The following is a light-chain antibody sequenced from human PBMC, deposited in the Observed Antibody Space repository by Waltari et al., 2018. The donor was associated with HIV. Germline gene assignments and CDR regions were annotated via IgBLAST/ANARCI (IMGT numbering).Light chain of an antibody. CDR2: DVN. CDR1: SSDVGNFNF. V-gene: IGLV2-11*01. CDR3: CTYAAKYVL. J-gene: IGLJ2*01. Sequence: HSALTQPRSVSGSPGQSVTISCTRTSSDVGNFNFVSWYQHLPAKAPKLPIYDVNMRPLGVPDGFSGSKSGDTASLTISGLQAEDEADYYCCTYAAKYVLFGGGTNLTVL.